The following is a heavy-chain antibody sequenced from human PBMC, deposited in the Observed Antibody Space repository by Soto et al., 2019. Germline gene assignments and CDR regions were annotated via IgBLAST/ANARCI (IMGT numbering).Heavy chain of an antibody. V-gene: IGHV4-4*02. CDR3: ARVTVGLTVTGYYYGMDV. J-gene: IGHJ6*02. CDR2: IYHSGRP. CDR1: GGSISSSNW. Sequence: QVQLQESGPGLVKPSGTLSLTCAVSGGSISSSNWWSWVRQPPGKGLEWIGEIYHSGRPNYNPPXKNHATISVAXXKXQXXVALAAVAAANTAVYYCARVTVGLTVTGYYYGMDVWGHGTTVTVSS. D-gene: IGHD4-17*01.